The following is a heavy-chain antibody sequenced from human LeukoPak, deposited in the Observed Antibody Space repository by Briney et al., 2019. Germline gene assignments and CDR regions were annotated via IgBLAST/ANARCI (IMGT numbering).Heavy chain of an antibody. J-gene: IGHJ4*02. V-gene: IGHV3-23*01. D-gene: IGHD1-14*01. CDR2: ISGSGTGT. CDR1: GFTFNTYA. Sequence: GGSLRLSCAGSGFTFNTYAISWVRQAPGKGLEWVAAISGSGTGTYYADSVKGRFTISRDNSKDTLYLQMNSLRTEDTALYYCARTGQLDYWGQGTLVTVSS. CDR3: ARTGQLDY.